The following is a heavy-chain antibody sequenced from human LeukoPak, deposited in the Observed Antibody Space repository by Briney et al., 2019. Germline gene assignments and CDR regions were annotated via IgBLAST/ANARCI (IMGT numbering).Heavy chain of an antibody. V-gene: IGHV4-59*01. Sequence: SETLSLTCTVSGGSISSYYWSWIRQPPGKGLEWIGYIYYSGGTNYNPSLKSRVTISVDTSKNQFSLKLSSVTAADTAVYYCARVVPYYYDSSGYPVNGYYFDYWGQGTLVTVSS. D-gene: IGHD3-22*01. J-gene: IGHJ4*02. CDR1: GGSISSYY. CDR2: IYYSGGT. CDR3: ARVVPYYYDSSGYPVNGYYFDY.